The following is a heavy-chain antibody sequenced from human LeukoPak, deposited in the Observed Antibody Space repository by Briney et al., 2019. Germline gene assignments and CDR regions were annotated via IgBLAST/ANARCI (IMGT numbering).Heavy chain of an antibody. D-gene: IGHD3-10*01. V-gene: IGHV3-21*01. CDR3: ALSYGSGSYDFDY. Sequence: GGPLRLSCAASGFTFSSYSMNWVRQAPGKGLEWVSSISSSSSYIYYADSVKGRFTISRDNAKNSLYLQMNSLRAEDTAVYYCALSYGSGSYDFDYWGQGTLVTVSS. J-gene: IGHJ4*02. CDR2: ISSSSSYI. CDR1: GFTFSSYS.